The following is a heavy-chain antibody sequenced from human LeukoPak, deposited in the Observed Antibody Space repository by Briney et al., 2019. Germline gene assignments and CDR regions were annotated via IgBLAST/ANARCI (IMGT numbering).Heavy chain of an antibody. CDR2: ISGSGGST. D-gene: IGHD3-10*01. CDR3: AKVGVRGVILGWFDP. V-gene: IGHV3-23*01. J-gene: IGHJ5*02. Sequence: GGSLRLSCAASVFTFSSYAMSWVRQAPGKGLEWVSAISGSGGSTYYADSVKGRFTISRDNSKNTLYLQMNSLRAEDTAVYYCAKVGVRGVILGWFDPWGQGTLVTVSS. CDR1: VFTFSSYA.